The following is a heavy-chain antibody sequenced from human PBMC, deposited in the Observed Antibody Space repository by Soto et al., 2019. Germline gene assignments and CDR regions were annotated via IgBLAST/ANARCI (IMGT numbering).Heavy chain of an antibody. J-gene: IGHJ6*02. D-gene: IGHD2-15*01. V-gene: IGHV4-59*01. CDR2: IYYSGST. CDR3: ARDGGSGGSSAGGQYYYYGMDV. Sequence: SETLSLTCTVSGGSISSYYWSWIRQPPGKGLEWIGYIYYSGSTNYNPPLKSRVTISVDTSKNQFSLKLSSVTAADTAVYYCARDGGSGGSSAGGQYYYYGMDVWGQGTTVTVS. CDR1: GGSISSYY.